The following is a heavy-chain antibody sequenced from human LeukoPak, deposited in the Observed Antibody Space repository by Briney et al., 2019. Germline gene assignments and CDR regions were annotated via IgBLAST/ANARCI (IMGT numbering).Heavy chain of an antibody. CDR1: GFTFTTYA. J-gene: IGHJ4*02. Sequence: GGSLRFSCAASGFTFTTYAMSWVRQAPGKGPEWVSAISASGHKTFYADSVKGRFTISRDNSKNTLYLQMNSLRAEDTAVYYCATVAYVLLWFGESGWGQGTLVTVSS. CDR3: ATVAYVLLWFGESG. V-gene: IGHV3-23*01. CDR2: ISASGHKT. D-gene: IGHD3-10*01.